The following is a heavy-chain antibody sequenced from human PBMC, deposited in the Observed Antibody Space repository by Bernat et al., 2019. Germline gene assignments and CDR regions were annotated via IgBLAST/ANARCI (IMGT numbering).Heavy chain of an antibody. J-gene: IGHJ4*02. D-gene: IGHD3-22*01. CDR1: GFTFSSYS. CDR3: ASSSYYDPDY. Sequence: EVQLVESGGGLVKPGGSLRLSCAASGFTFSSYSMNWVRQAPGKGLEWVSSISSSSSSIYYADSVKGRFTISRDNAKNSLYLQMNSLRAEDTAVYYCASSSYYDPDYWGQGTLVTVSS. CDR2: ISSSSSSI. V-gene: IGHV3-21*01.